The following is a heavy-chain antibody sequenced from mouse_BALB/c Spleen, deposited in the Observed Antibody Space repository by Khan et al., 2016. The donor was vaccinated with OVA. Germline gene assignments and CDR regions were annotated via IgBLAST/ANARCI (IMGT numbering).Heavy chain of an antibody. J-gene: IGHJ3*01. Sequence: QVQLKESGAELARPGASVKMSCKASGYTFTSYTIHWIKLRPGQGLEWIGYINPSNGYTNYNQKFKDKATLTADKSSTTAYMELSSLISDDSALYNCVRDGAYHRNDGWFAYWGQGTLVTVSA. CDR3: VRDGAYHRNDGWFAY. CDR1: GYTFTSYT. D-gene: IGHD2-14*01. V-gene: IGHV1-4*01. CDR2: INPSNGYT.